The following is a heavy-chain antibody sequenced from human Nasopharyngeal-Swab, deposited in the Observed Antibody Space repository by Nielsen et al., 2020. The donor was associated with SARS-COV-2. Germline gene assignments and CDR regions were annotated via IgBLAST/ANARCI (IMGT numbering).Heavy chain of an antibody. CDR1: GCKFSGYG. CDR3: AKDYYDSSGYYYPLRFDY. D-gene: IGHD3-22*01. CDR2: ISYDGSNK. J-gene: IGHJ4*02. Sequence: GGALRLSWAVSGCKFSGYGMHWVRQAPGTGLEWVAVISYDGSNKYYGDAVKGRFTISRDNSKNTLYLQMNSLRAEDTAVYYCAKDYYDSSGYYYPLRFDYWGQGTLVTVSS. V-gene: IGHV3-30*18.